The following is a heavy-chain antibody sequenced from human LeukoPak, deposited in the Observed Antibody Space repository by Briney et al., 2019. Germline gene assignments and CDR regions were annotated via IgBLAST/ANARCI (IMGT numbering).Heavy chain of an antibody. CDR1: GFTFSSYG. Sequence: PGRSLRLSCAASGFTFSSYGMHWVRQAPGKGLEWVAVIWYDGSNKYYGDSVKGRFTISRDNSKNTLYLQMNSLRAEDTAVYYCARIRGDGSTFEYWGQGTLVTVSS. J-gene: IGHJ4*02. CDR3: ARIRGDGSTFEY. D-gene: IGHD5-24*01. V-gene: IGHV3-33*01. CDR2: IWYDGSNK.